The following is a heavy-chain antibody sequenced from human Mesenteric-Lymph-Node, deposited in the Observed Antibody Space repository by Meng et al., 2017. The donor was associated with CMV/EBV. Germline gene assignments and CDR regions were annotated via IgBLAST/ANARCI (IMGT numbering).Heavy chain of an antibody. V-gene: IGHV4-39*07. CDR1: GGSISSSSYY. D-gene: IGHD6-13*01. CDR2: IYYSGST. J-gene: IGHJ6*02. CDR3: ARDYPPLYSSNWYPL. Sequence: SETLSLTCTVSGGSISSSSYYWGWIRQPPGKGLEWIGSIYYSGSTYYNPSLKSRVTISVDTSKNQFSLKLSSVPAADTAVYYCARDYPPLYSSNWYPLWGQGTTVTVSS.